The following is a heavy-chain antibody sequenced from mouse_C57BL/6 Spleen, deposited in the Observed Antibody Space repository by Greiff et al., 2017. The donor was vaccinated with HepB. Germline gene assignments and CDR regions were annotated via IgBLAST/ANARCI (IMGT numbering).Heavy chain of an antibody. V-gene: IGHV1-81*01. J-gene: IGHJ2*01. Sequence: VQLQQSGAELARPGASVKLSCKASGYTFTSYGISWVKQRTGQGLEWIGEIYPRSGNTYYNEKFKGKATLTADKSSSTAYMELRSLTSEDSAVYFCARRDYASYFDYWGQGTTLTVSS. CDR2: IYPRSGNT. D-gene: IGHD2-4*01. CDR1: GYTFTSYG. CDR3: ARRDYASYFDY.